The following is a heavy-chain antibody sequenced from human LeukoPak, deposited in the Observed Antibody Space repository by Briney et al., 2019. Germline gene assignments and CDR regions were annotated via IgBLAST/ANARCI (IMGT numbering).Heavy chain of an antibody. D-gene: IGHD3-9*01. CDR3: ARLTGPYYYYMDV. V-gene: IGHV4-59*01. Sequence: ASETLSPTCTVSGGSINSYYWSWIRQPPGKGLEFIGYIYYTGTANYNPSLKSRVTISVDTSKNQFSLKVSSVTAADTAVYYCARLTGPYYYYMDVWGEGTTVTISS. CDR2: IYYTGTA. J-gene: IGHJ6*03. CDR1: GGSINSYY.